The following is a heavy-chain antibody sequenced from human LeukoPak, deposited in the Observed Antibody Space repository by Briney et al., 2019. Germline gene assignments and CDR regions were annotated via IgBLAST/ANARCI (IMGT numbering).Heavy chain of an antibody. CDR2: IASNGGYK. J-gene: IGHJ4*02. CDR1: GVSFSTYA. D-gene: IGHD2-2*02. V-gene: IGHV3-64*01. CDR3: AREYCTTNNCYNWGPGC. Sequence: GGSLRLSCAASGVSFSTYAMRWGRQAPGHGLEDLSGIASNGGYKDYANSVKGRFTISRDNSKNTVYLQMGSLRAEDMAVYYCAREYCTTNNCYNWGPGCWGQGTLVTVSS.